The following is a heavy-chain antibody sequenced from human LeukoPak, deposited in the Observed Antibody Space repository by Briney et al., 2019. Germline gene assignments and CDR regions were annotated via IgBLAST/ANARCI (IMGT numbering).Heavy chain of an antibody. V-gene: IGHV4-39*07. D-gene: IGHD5-18*01. CDR2: IYYSGST. CDR1: GGSISSSSYY. Sequence: PSETLSLTCTVSGGSISSSSYYWGWIRQPPGKGLEWIGSIYYSGSTYYNPSLKSRVTISVDTSKNQFSLKLSSVTAADTAVYYCARERYSYGRACDYRGQGTLVTVSS. CDR3: ARERYSYGRACDY. J-gene: IGHJ4*02.